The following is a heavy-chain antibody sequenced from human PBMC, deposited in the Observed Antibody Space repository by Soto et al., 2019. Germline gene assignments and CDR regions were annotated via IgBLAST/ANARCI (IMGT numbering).Heavy chain of an antibody. CDR1: GGTFRTAA. CDR3: ARDNDRPQLGGNYYYILVV. D-gene: IGHD2-8*01. V-gene: IGHV1-69*12. J-gene: IGHJ6*02. CDR2: IMPVFRTP. Sequence: QVQLEQSGAEVKKPGSSVKVSCKASGGTFRTAAISWVRQAPGQGLEWMGGIMPVFRTPDYAQKFQGRVTITADESTNTDYMELSGLRSDDTAVYYCARDNDRPQLGGNYYYILVVWGQGTTITVSS.